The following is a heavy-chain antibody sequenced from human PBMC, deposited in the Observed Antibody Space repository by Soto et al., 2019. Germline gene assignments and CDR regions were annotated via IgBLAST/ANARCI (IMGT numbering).Heavy chain of an antibody. CDR3: ARDHIDGWKFDY. J-gene: IGHJ4*02. CDR2: IRQDGNEN. V-gene: IGHV3-7*01. CDR1: GFTFSNYW. Sequence: EVQLVESGGGLVQPGGSLRLSCAASGFTFSNYWMSWVRQAPGKGLGWVANIRQDGNENYYVDSVKGRFTTSRDNNKNSFYLQVNSLRDEDTAVYYCARDHIDGWKFDYWGRGALVTVSS. D-gene: IGHD6-19*01.